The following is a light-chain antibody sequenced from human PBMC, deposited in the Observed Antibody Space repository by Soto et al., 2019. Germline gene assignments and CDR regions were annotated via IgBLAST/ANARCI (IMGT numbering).Light chain of an antibody. Sequence: DIQVTQSPSSLPASVGDRVTIACRASQSVSNFLNWYQQKPGKAPRLLIYRASSLQSGVPSRFSGSGSGSDFTLTISSLQPEDFATYYCQQSYSSPPTFGQGTKVEIK. J-gene: IGKJ1*01. CDR1: QSVSNF. CDR2: RAS. V-gene: IGKV1-39*01. CDR3: QQSYSSPPT.